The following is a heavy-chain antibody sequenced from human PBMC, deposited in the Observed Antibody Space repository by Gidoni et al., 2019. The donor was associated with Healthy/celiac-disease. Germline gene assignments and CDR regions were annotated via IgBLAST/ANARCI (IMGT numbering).Heavy chain of an antibody. D-gene: IGHD3-10*01. V-gene: IGHV4-34*01. J-gene: IGHJ6*02. CDR3: ARDLRRAMVRGPPYYYYYYGMDV. Sequence: QVQLQQWGAGLLKPSETLSLTCAVYGGSFSGYYWSWIRQPPGKGLEWIGEINHSGSTNYNPSLKSRVTISVDTSKNQFSLKLSSVTAADTAVYYCARDLRRAMVRGPPYYYYYYGMDVWGQGTTVTVSS. CDR2: INHSGST. CDR1: GGSFSGYY.